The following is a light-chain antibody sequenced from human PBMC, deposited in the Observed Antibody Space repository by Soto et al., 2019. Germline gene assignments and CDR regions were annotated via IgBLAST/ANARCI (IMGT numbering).Light chain of an antibody. CDR3: AVWDDRLRGWV. J-gene: IGLJ3*02. CDR1: FSNIGSNY. Sequence: QAVVTQPPSASGTPGQRVTISCSGRFSNIGSNYVYWYQQLPGTAPKLLIFTNDQRTSGVPGRFSGSKSGTSASLAISGLRSEDEADYYCAVWDDRLRGWVFGGGTKLTVL. CDR2: TND. V-gene: IGLV1-47*02.